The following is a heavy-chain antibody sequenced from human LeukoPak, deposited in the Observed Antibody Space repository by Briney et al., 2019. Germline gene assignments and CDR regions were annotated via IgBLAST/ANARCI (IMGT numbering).Heavy chain of an antibody. CDR2: INHSGST. CDR3: ARVISAVPAAPGFDY. CDR1: GGSISSHY. V-gene: IGHV4-34*01. D-gene: IGHD2-2*01. J-gene: IGHJ4*02. Sequence: SETLSLTCTVSGGSISSHYWSWIRQPPGKGLEWIGEINHSGSTNYNPSLKSRVTISVDTSKNQFSLKLSSVTAADTAVYYCARVISAVPAAPGFDYWGQGTLVTVSS.